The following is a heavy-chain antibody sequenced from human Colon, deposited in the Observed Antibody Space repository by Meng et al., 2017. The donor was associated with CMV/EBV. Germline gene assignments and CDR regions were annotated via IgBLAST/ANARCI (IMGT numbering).Heavy chain of an antibody. Sequence: GGSLRLSCAASGFTFSSYEMNWVRQAPGKGLEWVSYISSSGSTIYYADSVKGRFTISRDNAKNSLSLEMNGLRPEDTGLYYCAKDRSISQLFYDFDSWGQGSLVTVSS. J-gene: IGHJ4*02. CDR2: ISSSGSTI. CDR1: GFTFSSYE. V-gene: IGHV3-48*03. D-gene: IGHD2/OR15-2a*01. CDR3: AKDRSISQLFYDFDS.